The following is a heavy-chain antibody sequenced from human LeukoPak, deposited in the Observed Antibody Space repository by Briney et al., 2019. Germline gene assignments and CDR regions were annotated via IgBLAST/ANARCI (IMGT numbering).Heavy chain of an antibody. CDR1: GDSINSGYYY. V-gene: IGHV4-30-2*01. J-gene: IGHJ5*02. CDR2: IYQSGST. CDR3: ARGDQGARYTNWFDP. D-gene: IGHD1-26*01. Sequence: PSETLSLTCSVSGDSINSGYYYWSWIRQPPGKGLEWIGYIYQSGSTYYNPSLKSRVTISVDRSENQFSLEVDSVTAADTAVYYCARGDQGARYTNWFDPWGQGTLVTVSS.